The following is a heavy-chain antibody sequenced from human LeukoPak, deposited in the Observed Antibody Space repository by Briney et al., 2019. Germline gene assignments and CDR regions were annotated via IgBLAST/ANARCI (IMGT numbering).Heavy chain of an antibody. V-gene: IGHV3-13*01. CDR3: ARGVSYYDNSGHPGWYFDL. J-gene: IGHJ2*01. Sequence: GGSLRLSCAVSGFTFNYYDMHWVRQAPGKRLEWVSAIRTTGDTHYPDSVKGRFAMSREDAKNSVHLQMNTLRAGDKAVYYCARGVSYYDNSGHPGWYFDLWGRGTLVTVSS. CDR1: GFTFNYYD. D-gene: IGHD3-22*01. CDR2: IRTTGDT.